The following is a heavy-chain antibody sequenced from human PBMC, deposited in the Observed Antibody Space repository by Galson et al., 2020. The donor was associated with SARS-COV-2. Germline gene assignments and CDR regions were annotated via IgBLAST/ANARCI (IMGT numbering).Heavy chain of an antibody. Sequence: GGSLRLSCAGSGFTFSYYGIHWIRQAPGKGLEWVSCTWSDGSHESYADSVRGRFTISKDNSMNTLYLQMNSLRADDTAVYYCMREQDPGFTGYCGGDCQSRWGRGTLVTVSS. J-gene: IGHJ4*02. V-gene: IGHV3-33*01. D-gene: IGHD2-21*02. CDR2: TWSDGSHE. CDR1: GFTFSYYG. CDR3: MREQDPGFTGYCGGDCQSR.